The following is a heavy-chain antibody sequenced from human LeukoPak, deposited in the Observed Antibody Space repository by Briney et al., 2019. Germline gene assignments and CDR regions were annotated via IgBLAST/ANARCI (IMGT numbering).Heavy chain of an antibody. CDR2: ISSSSSTI. CDR3: ARDLGRILYGMDV. J-gene: IGHJ6*02. V-gene: IGHV3-48*01. Sequence: GGSLRLSCAASGFTFSSYSMNWVRQAPGKGLEWVSYISSSSSTIYYADSVKGRFTISRDNAKNSLYLQMNSLRAEDTAVYYCARDLGRILYGMDVWGQGTTVTVSS. CDR1: GFTFSSYS.